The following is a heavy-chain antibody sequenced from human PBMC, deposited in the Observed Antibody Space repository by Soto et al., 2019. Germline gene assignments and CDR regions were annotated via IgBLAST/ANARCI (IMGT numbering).Heavy chain of an antibody. V-gene: IGHV3-23*01. D-gene: IGHD3-3*01. Sequence: PGGSLRLSCAASGFSFGSYALSWVRQAPGKGLEWVSTISGSDGKTFYADSVKGQFSISRDTSQNTLYLQMNSLRADDTAIYYCARWSYLDYWGQGTRVTVSS. J-gene: IGHJ4*02. CDR2: ISGSDGKT. CDR3: ARWSYLDY. CDR1: GFSFGSYA.